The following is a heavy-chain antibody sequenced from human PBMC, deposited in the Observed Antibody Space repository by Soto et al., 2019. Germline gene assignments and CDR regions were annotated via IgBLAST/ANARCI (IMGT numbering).Heavy chain of an antibody. Sequence: QVQLVQSGAEVKKPGASVKVSCKASGYTFTGYYMHWVRQAPGQGLEWMGWINPNSGGTNYAQKFQGGVTMTRDTSISTAYMELSRLRSDDTAVYYCARAGYCSGGSCYSFYYYGMDVWGQGTTVTVSS. CDR3: ARAGYCSGGSCYSFYYYGMDV. CDR2: INPNSGGT. D-gene: IGHD2-15*01. V-gene: IGHV1-2*02. J-gene: IGHJ6*02. CDR1: GYTFTGYY.